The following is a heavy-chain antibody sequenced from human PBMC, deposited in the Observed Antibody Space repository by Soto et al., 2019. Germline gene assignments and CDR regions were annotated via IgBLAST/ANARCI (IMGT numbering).Heavy chain of an antibody. CDR1: GYTFTSYY. V-gene: IGHV1-46*03. J-gene: IGHJ4*02. D-gene: IGHD3-10*01. CDR2: INPSGGST. Sequence: GASVKVSCKASGYTFTSYYMHWVRQAPGQGLERMGIINPSGGSTSYAQKFQGRVTMTRDTSTGTVYMELSSLRSEDTAVYYCAALWFGELPSFDYWGQGTLVTVSS. CDR3: AALWFGELPSFDY.